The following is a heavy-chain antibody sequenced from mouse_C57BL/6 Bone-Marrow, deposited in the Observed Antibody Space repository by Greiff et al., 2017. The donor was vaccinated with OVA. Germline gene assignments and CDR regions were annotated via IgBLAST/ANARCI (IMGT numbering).Heavy chain of an antibody. CDR1: GYTFTSYW. Sequence: QVQLQQPGAELVMPGASVKLSCKASGYTFTSYWMHWVKQRPGQGLEWIGEIDPSDSYTNYNQKFKGKSTLTADKSSSTAYMQLSSLTSEDSAVYYCASPVRECSFDYWGQGTLVTVSA. D-gene: IGHD2-5*01. J-gene: IGHJ3*01. V-gene: IGHV1-69*01. CDR2: IDPSDSYT. CDR3: ASPVRECSFDY.